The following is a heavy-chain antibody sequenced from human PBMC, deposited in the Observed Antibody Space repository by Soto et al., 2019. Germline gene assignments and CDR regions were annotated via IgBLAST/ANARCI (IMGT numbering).Heavy chain of an antibody. D-gene: IGHD3-16*02. CDR3: ERTLGDMVASLYNYPLDGRGPLPDVDI. Sequence: QMQLVESGGGAVQPGRSLRLSCAASGFTFSYYPMHWVRQAPGKGLEWVAVISFDGSNKYYANSVKGRFTISRDNSKNAIYIKKNKLIIKDTAVYNLERTLGDMVASLYNYPLDGRGPLPDVDIWGKGTTVT. CDR2: ISFDGSNK. J-gene: IGHJ6*03. CDR1: GFTFSYYP. V-gene: IGHV3-30*04.